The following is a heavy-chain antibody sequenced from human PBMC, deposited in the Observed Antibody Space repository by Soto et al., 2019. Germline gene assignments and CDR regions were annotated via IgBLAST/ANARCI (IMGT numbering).Heavy chain of an antibody. CDR2: ITTFNGNT. D-gene: IGHD3-16*02. V-gene: IGHV1-18*01. Sequence: QVQLMQSGPEVKKPGASMRVSCKTSGYSFTNFGISWVRQAPGQGLEWMGWITTFNGNTNYAQRFQGRMTVTSETATSTVYMELACLTSDDTAVYYCVRDRYAFFVPPASDYWGQGTLVTVSS. J-gene: IGHJ4*02. CDR1: GYSFTNFG. CDR3: VRDRYAFFVPPASDY.